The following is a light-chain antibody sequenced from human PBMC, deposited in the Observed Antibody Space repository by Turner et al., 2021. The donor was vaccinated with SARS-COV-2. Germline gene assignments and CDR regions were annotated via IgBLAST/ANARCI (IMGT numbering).Light chain of an antibody. CDR2: DAS. CDR1: QDISNY. V-gene: IGKV1-33*01. Sequence: DIQMTQSPSSLSASVGDRVTITCQASQDISNYLNWYQQKPGKAPKLLIYDASNLETGVPSRFSGSGSGTDFTFTISSLQPVDIATYYCQQYGNLLFKFGPGTKVDIK. CDR3: QQYGNLLFK. J-gene: IGKJ3*01.